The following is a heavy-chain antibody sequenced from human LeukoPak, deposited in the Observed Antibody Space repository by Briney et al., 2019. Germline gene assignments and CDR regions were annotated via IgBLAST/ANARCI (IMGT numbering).Heavy chain of an antibody. V-gene: IGHV3-30*18. Sequence: GRSLRLSCAASGFTFSSYGMHWVRQAPGKGLEWVAVISYDGSNKYYADSVKGRFTISRDNSKNTLYLQMNSLRAEDTAVYYCAKDKWELLWNENPFDYWGQGTLVTVSS. CDR2: ISYDGSNK. CDR1: GFTFSSYG. CDR3: AKDKWELLWNENPFDY. D-gene: IGHD1-26*01. J-gene: IGHJ4*02.